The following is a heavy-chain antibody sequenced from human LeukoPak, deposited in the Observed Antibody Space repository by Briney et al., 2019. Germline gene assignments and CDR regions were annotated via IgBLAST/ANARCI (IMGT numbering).Heavy chain of an antibody. CDR3: AACSVGSCYNWFDP. V-gene: IGHV3-23*01. CDR2: MSGRGGST. CDR1: GFTFSSYG. D-gene: IGHD2-15*01. Sequence: GGAVRLSCAASGFTFSSYGMSGVRQARGRGVEGVSAMSGRGGSTYYAGSVKGRFTISRDNSKNTLYLQMNSLRAEDTAVYYCAACSVGSCYNWFDPWGQGTLVTVSS. J-gene: IGHJ5*02.